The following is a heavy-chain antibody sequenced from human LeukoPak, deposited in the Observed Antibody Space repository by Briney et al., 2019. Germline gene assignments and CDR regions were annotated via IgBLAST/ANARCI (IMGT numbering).Heavy chain of an antibody. CDR1: GGSFSGYY. Sequence: SETLSLTCGVYGGSFSGYYWSWIRQPPGQGLDWIGEINPTRSTNYNPSLKSRVTLSADTSKNQFSLTLNSVTAADTAVYYCARRRLGYYFDYWGQGTLVTVSS. V-gene: IGHV4-34*01. D-gene: IGHD5-24*01. CDR2: INPTRST. J-gene: IGHJ4*02. CDR3: ARRRLGYYFDY.